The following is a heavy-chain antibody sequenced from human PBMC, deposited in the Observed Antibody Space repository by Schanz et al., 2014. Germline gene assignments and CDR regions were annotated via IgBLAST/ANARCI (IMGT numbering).Heavy chain of an antibody. Sequence: EVQLLESGGGLVQPGGSLRLSCAASGFTFSSYAMSWVRQAPGKGLVWVARINSVGSNTDYADSVTGRFTISRDNAKNTLYLQMNSLRPENTAVYCCARGGFGEVSYFDYWGQGTLVTVSS. CDR1: GFTFSSYA. CDR2: INSVGSNT. CDR3: ARGGFGEVSYFDY. D-gene: IGHD3-10*01. V-gene: IGHV3-23*01. J-gene: IGHJ4*02.